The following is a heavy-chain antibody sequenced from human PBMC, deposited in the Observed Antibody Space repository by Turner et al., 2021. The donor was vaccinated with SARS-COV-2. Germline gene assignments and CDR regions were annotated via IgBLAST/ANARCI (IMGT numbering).Heavy chain of an antibody. CDR3: ARSYSGYESDDAFEI. CDR2: IYYIGTT. CDR1: GGSISSSTYY. D-gene: IGHD5-12*01. J-gene: IGHJ3*02. Sequence: QLQLQESGPGMGKPSAPLSLTFTVSGGSISSSTYYWGWIRQPPGKGLGWIGTIYYIGTTYYNPSLKSRVTISGETSKNQFSLKLRPVTAADTAVYYCARSYSGYESDDAFEIWGQGTMVTVSS. V-gene: IGHV4-39*01.